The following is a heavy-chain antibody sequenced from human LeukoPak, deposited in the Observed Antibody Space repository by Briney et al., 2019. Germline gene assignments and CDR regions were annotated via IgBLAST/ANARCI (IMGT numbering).Heavy chain of an antibody. Sequence: ASVTVSCKASGYRFTDYYMHWVRQAPGQGFEWMGWINPNDGDTNYAQKFQGRVTMTRDTSISTAHMEVSRLRSDDTAVYYCARANFRYCSSSTCLFDYWGQGTLVTVSS. V-gene: IGHV1-2*02. CDR3: ARANFRYCSSSTCLFDY. J-gene: IGHJ4*02. D-gene: IGHD2-2*01. CDR1: GYRFTDYY. CDR2: INPNDGDT.